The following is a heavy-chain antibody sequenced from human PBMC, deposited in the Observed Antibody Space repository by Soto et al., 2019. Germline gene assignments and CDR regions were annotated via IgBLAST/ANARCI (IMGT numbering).Heavy chain of an antibody. CDR2: ISAYNGNT. Sequence: VSCKASGYTFTSYGISWVRQAPGQGLEWMGWISAYNGNTNYAQKLQGRVTMTTDTSTSTAYMELRSLRSEDMVVYTCFPDYDRSGRGDSFDYWGQGTLVTVSS. D-gene: IGHD3-22*01. V-gene: IGHV1-18*03. J-gene: IGHJ4*02. CDR1: GYTFTSYG. CDR3: FPDYDRSGRGDSFDY.